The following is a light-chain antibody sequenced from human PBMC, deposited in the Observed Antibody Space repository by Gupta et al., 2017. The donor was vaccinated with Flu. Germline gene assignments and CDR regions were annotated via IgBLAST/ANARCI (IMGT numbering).Light chain of an antibody. CDR2: KAS. J-gene: IGKJ1*01. V-gene: IGKV1-39*01. Sequence: DLQMTQSPSYLSSPIGDRVIITCRASQSISRYLNWYQHKPGKAPKLLIYKASSLQSGVPSRFSGSGSGTEFTLTISSLQREDFATYYCQQCNSNPWTFGQGTKVEIQ. CDR3: QQCNSNPWT. CDR1: QSISRY.